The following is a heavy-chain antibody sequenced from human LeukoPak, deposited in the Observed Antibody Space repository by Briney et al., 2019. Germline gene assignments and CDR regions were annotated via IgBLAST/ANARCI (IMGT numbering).Heavy chain of an antibody. V-gene: IGHV4-39*01. Sequence: SETLSLTRTVSGGSISSSSYYWGWIRQPPGKGLEWIGSIYYSGSTYYNPPLKSRVTISVDTSKNQFSLKLSSVTAADTAVYYCARVGITIFGVVPNWFDPWGQGTLVTVSS. CDR1: GGSISSSSYY. CDR3: ARVGITIFGVVPNWFDP. D-gene: IGHD3-3*01. CDR2: IYYSGST. J-gene: IGHJ5*02.